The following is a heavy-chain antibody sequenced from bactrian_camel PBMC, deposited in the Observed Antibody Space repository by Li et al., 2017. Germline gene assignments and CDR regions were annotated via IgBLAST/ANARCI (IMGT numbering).Heavy chain of an antibody. CDR2: INSAGGST. J-gene: IGHJ4*01. CDR1: GFTFSDYD. D-gene: IGHD7*01. V-gene: IGHV3S40*01. Sequence: VQLVESGGGLVQPGGSLRLSCAASGFTFSDYDVTWVRQGLGKGLEWVSSINSAGGSTYYADSVKGRFTISRDNAKNTLYLQMNSLKPDDTAMYYCTAERCCDWWCLLDPSYRSQGTQVTVS.